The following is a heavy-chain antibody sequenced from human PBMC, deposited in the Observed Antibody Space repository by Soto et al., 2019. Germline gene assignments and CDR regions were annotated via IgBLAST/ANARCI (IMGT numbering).Heavy chain of an antibody. Sequence: GSLRLSCAASGFTFSSYGMHWVRQAPGKGLEWVAVIWYDGSNKYYADSVKGRFTISRDNSKNTLYLQMNSLRAEDTAVYYRARGHYDFWSGYYDNYYGMDVWGQGTTVTVSS. CDR2: IWYDGSNK. J-gene: IGHJ6*02. CDR1: GFTFSSYG. D-gene: IGHD3-3*01. V-gene: IGHV3-33*01. CDR3: ARGHYDFWSGYYDNYYGMDV.